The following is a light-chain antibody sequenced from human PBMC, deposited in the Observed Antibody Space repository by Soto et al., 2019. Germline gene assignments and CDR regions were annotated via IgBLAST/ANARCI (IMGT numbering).Light chain of an antibody. Sequence: PGERATLSCRASQSVSSYLAWYQQKPGQAPRLLIYGASNRATGIPDRFSGSGSGTDFTLTISRLEPEDFAVYYCQQYGTSPFTFGPGTKVDIK. CDR1: QSVSSY. J-gene: IGKJ3*01. CDR2: GAS. CDR3: QQYGTSPFT. V-gene: IGKV3-20*01.